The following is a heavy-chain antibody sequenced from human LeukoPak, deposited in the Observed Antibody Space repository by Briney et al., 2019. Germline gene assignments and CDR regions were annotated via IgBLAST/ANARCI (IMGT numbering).Heavy chain of an antibody. V-gene: IGHV1-2*02. CDR3: ARDGDITMVRGVIIFGRDPQQSHFQH. D-gene: IGHD3-10*01. J-gene: IGHJ1*01. CDR1: GYTFTVYY. Sequence: ASVKVCCKASGYTFTVYYMHWVRQAPGQGLEWMGWINPNSGGTNYAQKFQGRVTMTRDTSISTAYMELRSLRSDDTAVYYCARDGDITMVRGVIIFGRDPQQSHFQHWGQGTLVTVSS. CDR2: INPNSGGT.